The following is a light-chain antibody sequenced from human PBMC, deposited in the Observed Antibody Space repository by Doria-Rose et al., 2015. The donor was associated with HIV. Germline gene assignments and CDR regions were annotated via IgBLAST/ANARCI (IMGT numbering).Light chain of an antibody. Sequence: KSSQGVLYSSNNKNYLAWYQQKPGQPPKLLIYWASTRESGVPDRFSGSGSGTDFTLSISSLQAEDVAIYYCQQYYSSPRAFGQGTKVEIK. V-gene: IGKV4-1*01. CDR3: QQYYSSPRA. J-gene: IGKJ1*01. CDR1: QGVLYSSNNKNY. CDR2: WAS.